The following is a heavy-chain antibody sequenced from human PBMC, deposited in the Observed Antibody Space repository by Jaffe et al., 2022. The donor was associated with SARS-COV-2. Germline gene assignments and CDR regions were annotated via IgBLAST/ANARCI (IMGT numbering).Heavy chain of an antibody. D-gene: IGHD3-3*02. Sequence: QVQLQESGPGLVKPSETLSLSCSVSGGSIINFYWSWIRQAPGKGLEWIGNIYYSGSTNYNPSLSSRVTISLDTSTNQFFLKLNSVTAADTAIYYCARAWKFSTDYFDSWGQGTLVTVSS. CDR1: GGSIINFY. V-gene: IGHV4-59*01. CDR3: ARAWKFSTDYFDS. CDR2: IYYSGST. J-gene: IGHJ4*02.